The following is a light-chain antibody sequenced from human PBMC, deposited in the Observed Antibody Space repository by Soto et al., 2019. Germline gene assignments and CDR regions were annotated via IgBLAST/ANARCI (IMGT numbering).Light chain of an antibody. V-gene: IGLV1-47*01. CDR3: AAWDDSLSGRV. J-gene: IGLJ2*01. Sequence: QTVVTQPPSASGTPGQRVTISCSGSSSNIGSNYVYWHQQLPGTAPKLLIYRNNQRPSGVPDRFSGSKSGTSASLAISGLRSEDEADYYCAAWDDSLSGRVFGGGTKLTVL. CDR2: RNN. CDR1: SSNIGSNY.